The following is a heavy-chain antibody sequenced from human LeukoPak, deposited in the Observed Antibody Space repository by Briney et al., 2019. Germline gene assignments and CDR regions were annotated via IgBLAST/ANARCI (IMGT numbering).Heavy chain of an antibody. CDR3: ARVSGSGWYALDY. CDR2: ISSSSSYI. CDR1: GFTFSSYS. D-gene: IGHD6-19*01. Sequence: GGSLRLSCAASGFTFSSYSMNWVRQAPGKGLEWVSSISSSSSYIYYADSVKGRFTISRDNAKNSLYLQMNSLGAEDTAVYYCARVSGSGWYALDYWGQGTLVTVSS. V-gene: IGHV3-21*01. J-gene: IGHJ4*02.